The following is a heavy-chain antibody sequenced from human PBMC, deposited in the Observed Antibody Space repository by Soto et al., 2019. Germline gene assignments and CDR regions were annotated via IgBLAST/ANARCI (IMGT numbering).Heavy chain of an antibody. J-gene: IGHJ4*02. CDR1: GGSISSGGYY. CDR2: IYYSGST. Sequence: TSETLSLTCTVSGGSISSGGYYWSWIRQHPGKGLEWIGYIYYSGSTYYNPSLKSRVTISVDTSKNQFSLKLSSVTAADTAVYYCARSYCSGGSCYSDYWGQGTLVTVSS. V-gene: IGHV4-31*03. CDR3: ARSYCSGGSCYSDY. D-gene: IGHD2-15*01.